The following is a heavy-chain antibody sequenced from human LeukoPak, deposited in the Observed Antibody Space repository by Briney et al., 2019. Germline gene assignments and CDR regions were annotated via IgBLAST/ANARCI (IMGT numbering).Heavy chain of an antibody. Sequence: SETLSLTCTVSGGSINNYYWSWIRQPPGKGLEWIGYIFSSGSTNYNPSLKSRVTISVDTSKNQFSLKMSSVTTADTAVYYCAREVKQHPDYYFDYWGQGTLVTVSS. CDR2: IFSSGST. J-gene: IGHJ4*02. V-gene: IGHV4-59*01. D-gene: IGHD6-13*01. CDR1: GGSINNYY. CDR3: AREVKQHPDYYFDY.